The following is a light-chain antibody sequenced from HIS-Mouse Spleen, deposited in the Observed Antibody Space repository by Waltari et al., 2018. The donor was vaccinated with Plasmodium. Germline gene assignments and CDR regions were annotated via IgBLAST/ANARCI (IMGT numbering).Light chain of an antibody. Sequence: SYELPQPPSVSVSPGQPARITFSGDALPKHSAYGYQQKPGQAPVLVIYKDSERPSGIPERFSGSSSGTTVTLTISGVQAEDEADYYCQSADSSGTYWVFGGGTKLTVL. CDR1: ALPKHS. CDR2: KDS. CDR3: QSADSSGTYWV. V-gene: IGLV3-25*03. J-gene: IGLJ3*02.